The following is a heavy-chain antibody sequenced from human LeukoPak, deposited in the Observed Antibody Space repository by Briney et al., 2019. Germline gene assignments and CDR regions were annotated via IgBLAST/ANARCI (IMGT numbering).Heavy chain of an antibody. CDR3: VRQNWGSDLDI. Sequence: GGSLRLSCAASGFTFGDYTMHWVRQAPGKGLEWVSGMTWNSDGVDYADSVKGRFTISRDNAKNSLYLEMNSLRAEDMALYYCVRQNWGSDLDIWGQGTTVTVSS. CDR2: MTWNSDGV. V-gene: IGHV3-9*03. CDR1: GFTFGDYT. J-gene: IGHJ3*02. D-gene: IGHD7-27*01.